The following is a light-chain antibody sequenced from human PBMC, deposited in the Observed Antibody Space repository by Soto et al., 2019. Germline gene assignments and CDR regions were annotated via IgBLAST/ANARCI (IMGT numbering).Light chain of an antibody. CDR2: GVN. CDR3: ISFTTTSTYV. J-gene: IGLJ1*01. CDR1: SSDIGDYDY. Sequence: QSALTQPASLSGSPGQSITISCSGTSSDIGDYDYVSWYQQHPGKAPKLMISGVNNRPSGVSHRFSGSKSGNTAYLTISGLQVEDEAEYYCISFTTTSTYVFGTGTKLTVL. V-gene: IGLV2-14*01.